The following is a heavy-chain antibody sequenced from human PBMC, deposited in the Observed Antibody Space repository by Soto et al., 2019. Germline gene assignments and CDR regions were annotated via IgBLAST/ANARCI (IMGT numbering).Heavy chain of an antibody. J-gene: IGHJ1*01. CDR3: AKYSELPYEAYLQQ. Sequence: GGSLRLSCAASGFTFSVYALSCLRQSPGKGLEWVSAISSTGGTTFYADSLRGRFTISRDNSKSAVYLQMNHLRAEDTAIYYCAKYSELPYEAYLQQWGQGILVTAST. CDR1: GFTFSVYA. CDR2: ISSTGGTT. D-gene: IGHD1-7*01. V-gene: IGHV3-23*01.